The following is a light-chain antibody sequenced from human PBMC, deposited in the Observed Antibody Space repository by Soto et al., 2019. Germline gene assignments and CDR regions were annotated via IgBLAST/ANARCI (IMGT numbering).Light chain of an antibody. CDR3: QQYSKWPIT. J-gene: IGKJ5*01. Sequence: IVMTHSPATLSVSPWERATLYYRASQSVSSNLAWYQQKPGQAPRLLIYDASTRATGIPARFSGSGSETEFTLTITSLQSEDFAVYHCQQYSKWPITFGQGTRLEI. V-gene: IGKV3-15*01. CDR2: DAS. CDR1: QSVSSN.